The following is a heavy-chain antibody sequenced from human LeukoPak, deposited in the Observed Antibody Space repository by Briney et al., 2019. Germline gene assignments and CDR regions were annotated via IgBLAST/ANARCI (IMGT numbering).Heavy chain of an antibody. CDR3: ARNPPYYYGSGSYYGGFDY. Sequence: GAPVKVSCKASGYTFTSYGISWVRQAPGQGFEWMGWLSAYNGNTNYAQKLQGRVTMTTDTSTSTAYMELRSLRSDDTAVYYCARNPPYYYGSGSYYGGFDYWGQGTLVTVSS. CDR2: LSAYNGNT. CDR1: GYTFTSYG. J-gene: IGHJ4*02. D-gene: IGHD3-10*01. V-gene: IGHV1-18*04.